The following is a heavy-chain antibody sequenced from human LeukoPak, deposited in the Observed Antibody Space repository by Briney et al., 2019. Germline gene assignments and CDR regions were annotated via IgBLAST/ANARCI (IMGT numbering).Heavy chain of an antibody. Sequence: SQTLSLTCTVSGGSISSGGYYWTWIRQHPGKGLEWIEYIYYSGSTYYNPSLRSRLTISVDTSKNQFSLKLSSVTAADTAVYYCARDNRHSWFDPWGQGTLVTVSS. CDR3: ARDNRHSWFDP. CDR1: GGSISSGGYY. V-gene: IGHV4-31*03. J-gene: IGHJ5*02. CDR2: IYYSGST. D-gene: IGHD1-14*01.